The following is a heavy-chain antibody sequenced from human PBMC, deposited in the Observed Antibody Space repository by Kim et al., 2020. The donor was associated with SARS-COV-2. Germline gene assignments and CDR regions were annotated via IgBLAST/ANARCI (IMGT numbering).Heavy chain of an antibody. V-gene: IGHV4-34*01. J-gene: IGHJ4*02. CDR3: AREKYCSGGTCYSL. Sequence: SETLSLTCAVYGGSFSGYYWSWIRQPPGKGLEWIGEINHSGSTNYNPSLKSRVTILVDTSKNKFSLKLSSVTAADTAVYYCAREKYCSGGTCYSLWGQGTLVTVSS. D-gene: IGHD2-15*01. CDR2: INHSGST. CDR1: GGSFSGYY.